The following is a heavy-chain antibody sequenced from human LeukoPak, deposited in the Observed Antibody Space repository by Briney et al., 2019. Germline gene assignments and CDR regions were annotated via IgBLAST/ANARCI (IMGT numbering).Heavy chain of an antibody. J-gene: IGHJ6*02. CDR3: ATFGSSSWYVGYYYYGMDV. V-gene: IGHV1-8*01. CDR2: MNPNSGNT. D-gene: IGHD6-13*01. CDR1: VYTHPSYH. Sequence: GASVKDSCQASVYTHPSYHIYWVRQASGQGLDWMGWMNPNSGNTGYAQKFQGGVTMNRNSSISAAYMELTSLRSEDTAVYYCATFGSSSWYVGYYYYGMDVWGQGTTGTVSS.